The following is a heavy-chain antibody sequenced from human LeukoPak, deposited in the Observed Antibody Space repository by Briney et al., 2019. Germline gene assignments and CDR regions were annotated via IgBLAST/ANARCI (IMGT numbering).Heavy chain of an antibody. V-gene: IGHV3-13*04. J-gene: IGHJ4*02. CDR3: ARDGDRRRYCSSTSCYPTYFDY. CDR2: IGIADDT. CDR1: GFTFSSYD. D-gene: IGHD2-2*01. Sequence: GGSLRLSCAASGFTFSSYDMHWVRQATGKGLEWVSTIGIADDTYYPGSVKGRFTISRDNAKNSLYLQMNSLRAEDTAVYYCARDGDRRRYCSSTSCYPTYFDYWGQGTLVTVSS.